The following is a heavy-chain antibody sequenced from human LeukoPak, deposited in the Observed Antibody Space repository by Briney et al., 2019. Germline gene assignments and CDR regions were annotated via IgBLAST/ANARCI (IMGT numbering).Heavy chain of an antibody. J-gene: IGHJ5*02. D-gene: IGHD2-15*01. V-gene: IGHV1-46*01. Sequence: ASVKVSCKASGYTFTSYYMHWVRQAPGQGLEWMGIINPSGGSTSYAQKFQGRVTMTRNTSISTAYMELSSLRSEDTAVYYCARGYYNLGYCSGGSCPYRWFDPWGQGTLVTVSS. CDR1: GYTFTSYY. CDR2: INPSGGST. CDR3: ARGYYNLGYCSGGSCPYRWFDP.